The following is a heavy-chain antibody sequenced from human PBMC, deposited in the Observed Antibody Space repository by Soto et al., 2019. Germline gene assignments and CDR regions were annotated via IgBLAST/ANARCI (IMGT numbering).Heavy chain of an antibody. CDR2: ISGSGGSI. CDR1: GFTFSSYA. V-gene: IGHV3-23*01. J-gene: IGHJ4*02. D-gene: IGHD6-19*01. CDR3: AKEFSSGWYYFDY. Sequence: DVQLLESGGGLVKPGGSLRLSCAASGFTFSSYAINWVRQAPGKGLEWVSGISGSGGSIYYADSVEGRFTISRDNSRNTVYLQMNSLRLEDTALYYCAKEFSSGWYYFDYWGQGTLVTVSS.